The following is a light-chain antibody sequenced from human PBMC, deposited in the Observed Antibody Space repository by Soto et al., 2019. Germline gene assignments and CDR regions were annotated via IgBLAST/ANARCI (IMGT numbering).Light chain of an antibody. J-gene: IGKJ1*01. CDR1: QSVGIN. CDR2: GAS. Sequence: ELVMTQSPAILSVCPGERATLSFRASQSVGINVAWYQQKPGQAPRLLIYGASTRATGSPDRFSASGSATEFTLTISSLQSEDFAVYYCQQYNDWPRTFGQGTKVDI. CDR3: QQYNDWPRT. V-gene: IGKV3-15*01.